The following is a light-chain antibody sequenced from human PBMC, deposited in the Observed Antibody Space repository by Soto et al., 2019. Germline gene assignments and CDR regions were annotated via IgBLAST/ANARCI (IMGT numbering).Light chain of an antibody. J-gene: IGKJ4*01. CDR2: KAS. CDR1: QTISTL. V-gene: IGKV1-5*03. CDR3: QQYNSYPLT. Sequence: DIQMTQSPSTLSASVGDRVTVTCRASQTISTLLAWYQQRPGKAPKLLIYKASSLESGVPSRFSGSGSGTEFTLTISGLQPDEFATYYCQQYNSYPLTVGGGTKVDIK.